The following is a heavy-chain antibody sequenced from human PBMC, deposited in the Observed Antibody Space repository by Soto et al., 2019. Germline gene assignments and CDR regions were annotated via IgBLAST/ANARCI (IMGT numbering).Heavy chain of an antibody. J-gene: IGHJ3*02. D-gene: IGHD3-22*01. Sequence: LRLSCAASGFTFSSYGMHWVRQAPGKGLEWVAVIWYDGSNKYYADSVKGRFTISRDNSKNTLYLQMNSLRAEDTAVYYCAKFITMIVVVIGDAFDIWGQGTMVTVSS. CDR3: AKFITMIVVVIGDAFDI. CDR2: IWYDGSNK. V-gene: IGHV3-33*06. CDR1: GFTFSSYG.